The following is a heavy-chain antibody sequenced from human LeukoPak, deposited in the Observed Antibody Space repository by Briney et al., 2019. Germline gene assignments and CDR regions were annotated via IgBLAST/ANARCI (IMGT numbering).Heavy chain of an antibody. D-gene: IGHD5-12*01. J-gene: IGHJ4*01. V-gene: IGHV2-5*04. Sequence: SGPTLVNPTQTLMLTCTFSGFSLSSIGVGVGWLRQPPGKAPEWLALVNWKDDKRYNPSLRTRLSITKDTSKNQVVLTMTNMDPEDTGTYYCVLIPSGSQPVWFDYWGQGTLVRVSS. CDR2: VNWKDDK. CDR3: VLIPSGSQPVWFDY. CDR1: GFSLSSIGVG.